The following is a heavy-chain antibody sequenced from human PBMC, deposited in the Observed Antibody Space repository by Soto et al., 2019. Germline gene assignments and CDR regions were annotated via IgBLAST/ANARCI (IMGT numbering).Heavy chain of an antibody. CDR1: GYTFTSYG. J-gene: IGHJ4*02. CDR3: ARGDIVLMVYANFDY. V-gene: IGHV1-18*01. Sequence: ASVKVSCKASGYTFTSYGISWVRQAPGQGLEWMGWISAYNGNTNYAQKLQGRVTMTTDTSTSTAYMELRSLRSDDTAVYYCARGDIVLMVYANFDYWGQGTLVTVSS. CDR2: ISAYNGNT. D-gene: IGHD2-8*01.